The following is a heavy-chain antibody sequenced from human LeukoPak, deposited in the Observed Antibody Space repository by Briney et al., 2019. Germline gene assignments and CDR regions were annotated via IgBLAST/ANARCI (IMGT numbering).Heavy chain of an antibody. J-gene: IGHJ4*02. CDR2: IKQDGSKK. Sequence: GGSLRLSCVASGFPISSYWMTWVRQAPGKGLEWVANIKQDGSKKSYVDSVKGRFTISRDNAKNSLYLQMNSLRAEDTAIYYCTRVGYIDEGVDYWGQGTLVTVSS. D-gene: IGHD5-24*01. V-gene: IGHV3-7*04. CDR1: GFPISSYW. CDR3: TRVGYIDEGVDY.